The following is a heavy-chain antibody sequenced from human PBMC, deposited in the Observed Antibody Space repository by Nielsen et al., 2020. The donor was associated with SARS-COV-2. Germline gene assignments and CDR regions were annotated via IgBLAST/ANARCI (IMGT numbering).Heavy chain of an antibody. D-gene: IGHD6-19*01. CDR2: TSYDGSNK. CDR3: AKVRERAAAGRNSRIAVAGTSGMDV. J-gene: IGHJ6*03. V-gene: IGHV3-30*18. CDR1: GFTFSSYG. Sequence: GGSLRLSCAASGFTFSSYGMNWVRQAPGKGLEWVAVTSYDGSNKYYADSVKGRFTISRDNSKNTLYLQMNSLRAEDTAVYYCAKVRERAAAGRNSRIAVAGTSGMDVWGKGTTVTVSS.